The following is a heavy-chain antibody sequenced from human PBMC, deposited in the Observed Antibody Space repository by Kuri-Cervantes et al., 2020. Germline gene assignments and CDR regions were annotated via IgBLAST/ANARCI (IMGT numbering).Heavy chain of an antibody. CDR1: GFTFSSYG. J-gene: IGHJ6*02. CDR2: ISYDGSNK. Sequence: GESLKISCAASGFTFSSYGMHWVRQAPGKGLEWVAVISYDGSNKYYADSVKGRFTISRDNSKNTLYLQMNSLRAEYTAVYYCAVREPRYYYGMDVWGQGTTVTVSS. CDR3: AVREPRYYYGMDV. V-gene: IGHV3-30*03.